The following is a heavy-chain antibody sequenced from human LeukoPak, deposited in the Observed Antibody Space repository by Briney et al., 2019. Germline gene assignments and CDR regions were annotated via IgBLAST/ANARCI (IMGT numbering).Heavy chain of an antibody. CDR3: AKDTYYDFWSGYEGYFDY. V-gene: IGHV3-30*02. J-gene: IGHJ4*02. D-gene: IGHD3-3*01. Sequence: PGGSLRFSCAASGFTFSSYGMHWVRQAPGKGLEWVAFIRYDGSNKYYADSVKGRFTISRDNSKNTLYLQMNSLRAEDTAVYYCAKDTYYDFWSGYEGYFDYWGQGTLVTVSS. CDR2: IRYDGSNK. CDR1: GFTFSSYG.